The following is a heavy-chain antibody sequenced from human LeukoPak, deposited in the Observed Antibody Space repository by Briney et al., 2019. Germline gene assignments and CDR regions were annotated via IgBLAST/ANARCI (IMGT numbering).Heavy chain of an antibody. CDR3: ARGRRGYSYGPGDAFDI. D-gene: IGHD5-18*01. V-gene: IGHV3-64*01. Sequence: PGGSLRLSCAASGFXFSGYAIYWVRQAPGKGLEYVSGISTNGGSTYYANSVNGRFTISRDNSKNTLYLQMGSLRAEGMAVYCCARGRRGYSYGPGDAFDIWGQGKLVTVSS. J-gene: IGHJ3*02. CDR2: ISTNGGST. CDR1: GFXFSGYA.